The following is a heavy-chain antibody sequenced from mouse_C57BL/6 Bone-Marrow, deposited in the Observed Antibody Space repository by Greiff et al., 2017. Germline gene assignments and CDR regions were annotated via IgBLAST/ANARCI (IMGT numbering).Heavy chain of an antibody. CDR3: ARAYDYEVEWFAY. V-gene: IGHV1-55*01. Sequence: QVQLQQPGAELVKPGASVKMSCKASGYTFTSYWITWVKQRPGQGLEWIGDIYPGSGSTNYNEKFKSKATLTVDTSSSTAYMQLSSLPSEDSAVYYCARAYDYEVEWFAYWGQGTLVTVSA. CDR1: GYTFTSYW. CDR2: IYPGSGST. D-gene: IGHD2-4*01. J-gene: IGHJ3*01.